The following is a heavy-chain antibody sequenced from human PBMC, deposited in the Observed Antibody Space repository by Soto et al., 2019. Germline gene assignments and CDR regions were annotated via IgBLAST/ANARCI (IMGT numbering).Heavy chain of an antibody. J-gene: IGHJ4*02. Sequence: GGSLRLSCTASGFTFSRHAMTWVRQAPGKGLEWVSGLSDSGGSIYYADSVKGRFTISRDNSMNTLYLQMNTLRAEDTAIYYCAKVSSSWYAGFFDLWGQGTLVTISS. CDR2: LSDSGGSI. CDR3: AKVSSSWYAGFFDL. D-gene: IGHD6-13*01. V-gene: IGHV3-23*01. CDR1: GFTFSRHA.